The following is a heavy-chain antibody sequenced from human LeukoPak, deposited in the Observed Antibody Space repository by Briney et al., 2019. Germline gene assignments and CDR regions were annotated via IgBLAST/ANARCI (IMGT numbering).Heavy chain of an antibody. Sequence: PSETLSLTCSVSGYSLRSGYHWGWIRPPPGRGLEWIGHIHRSGSTYYNPSLKSRVTISVDTSKKQFSLKLTFVTASDTAVYYCARVDWVPDYWGQGTRVTVSS. J-gene: IGHJ4*02. D-gene: IGHD3/OR15-3a*01. CDR3: ARVDWVPDY. V-gene: IGHV4-38-2*02. CDR2: IHRSGST. CDR1: GYSLRSGYH.